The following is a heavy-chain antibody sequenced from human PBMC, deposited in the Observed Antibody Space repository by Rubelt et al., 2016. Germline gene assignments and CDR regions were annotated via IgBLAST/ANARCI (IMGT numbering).Heavy chain of an antibody. D-gene: IGHD2-15*01. CDR2: IYYSGTT. CDR3: ARSLVVAGRAFDQ. CDR1: GGSISSSSYY. J-gene: IGHJ4*02. V-gene: IGHV4-39*07. Sequence: QVQLQQWGAGLLKPSETLSLTCTVSGGSISSSSYYWGWIRQPPGKGLEWIGSIYYSGTTYYNPSLKVRVTISVDTSKNQFSLNLSSVTAADTAVYYCARSLVVAGRAFDQRGQGALVTVSS.